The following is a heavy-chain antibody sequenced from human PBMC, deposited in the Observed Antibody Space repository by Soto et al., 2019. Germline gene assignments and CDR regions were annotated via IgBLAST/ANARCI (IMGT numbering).Heavy chain of an antibody. V-gene: IGHV3-7*03. J-gene: IGHJ4*02. D-gene: IGHD3-22*01. CDR2: IKQDGGEK. CDR1: GFTFSSYW. Sequence: QTGGSLRLSCATSGFTFSSYWMSWVRQAPGKGLDWVANIKQDGGEKYYVDSAKGRFTISRDNAKNSLYLQMNSLRAEDTAAYYCARVRNYYDSSGFYSYYFDYWGQGTLVTVSS. CDR3: ARVRNYYDSSGFYSYYFDY.